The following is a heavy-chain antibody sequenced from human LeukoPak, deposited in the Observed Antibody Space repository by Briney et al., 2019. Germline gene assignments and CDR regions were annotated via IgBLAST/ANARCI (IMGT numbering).Heavy chain of an antibody. V-gene: IGHV3-23*01. Sequence: GGSLRLSCAASGFTFSSYAMTWVRQAPGKGLEWVSAINDRGDHTYYTDSVKGRFTISRDNAKNSLYLQMSSLRAEDTAVYYCAELGITMIGGVWGKGTTVTISS. CDR2: INDRGDHT. J-gene: IGHJ6*04. CDR1: GFTFSSYA. D-gene: IGHD3-10*02. CDR3: AELGITMIGGV.